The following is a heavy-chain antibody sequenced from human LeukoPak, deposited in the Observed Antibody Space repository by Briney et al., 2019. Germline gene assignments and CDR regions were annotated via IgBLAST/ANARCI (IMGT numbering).Heavy chain of an antibody. CDR3: AKDRWGAVAGTGDAFDI. CDR2: IYSGGST. CDR1: GFTVSSNY. Sequence: GGSLRLSCAASGFTVSSNYMSWVRQAPGKWLEWVSVIYSGGSTYYADSVKGRFTISRDNSKNTLYLQMNSLRAEDTAVYYCAKDRWGAVAGTGDAFDIWGQGTMVTVSS. D-gene: IGHD6-19*01. V-gene: IGHV3-66*01. J-gene: IGHJ3*02.